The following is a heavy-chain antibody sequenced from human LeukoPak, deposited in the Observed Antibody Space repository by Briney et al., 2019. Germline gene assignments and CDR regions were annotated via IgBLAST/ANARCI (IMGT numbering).Heavy chain of an antibody. CDR1: GFTFSNYW. V-gene: IGHV3-74*01. CDR2: INTGGSIR. CDR3: ARDLRGPRDS. Sequence: GGSLRLSCSASGFTFSNYWMHWVRQVPGKGLVWVSNINTGGSIRNYADSVKGRFTISRDNAKETLYLQMDSLRAEDTAVCYCARDLRGPRDSWGQGTLVIVSS. D-gene: IGHD3-10*01. J-gene: IGHJ4*02.